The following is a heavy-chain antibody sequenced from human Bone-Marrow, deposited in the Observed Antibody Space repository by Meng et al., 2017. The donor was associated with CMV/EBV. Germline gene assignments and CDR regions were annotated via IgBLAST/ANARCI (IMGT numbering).Heavy chain of an antibody. J-gene: IGHJ4*02. CDR1: GYSISGGYY. Sequence: SETLSLTCTVSGYSISGGYYWGWIRQPPGKGLEWIGSIYHSGSTYYNPSLKSRVTISVDTSKNQFSLKLSSVTAADTAVYYCARDTTIAAAGTSRFGYWGQGTLVTVSS. V-gene: IGHV4-38-2*02. CDR2: IYHSGST. D-gene: IGHD6-13*01. CDR3: ARDTTIAAAGTSRFGY.